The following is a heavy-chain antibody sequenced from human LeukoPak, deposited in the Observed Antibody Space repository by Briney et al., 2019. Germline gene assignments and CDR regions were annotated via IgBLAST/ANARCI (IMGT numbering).Heavy chain of an antibody. D-gene: IGHD6-13*01. V-gene: IGHV3-74*01. CDR1: GFTFSGYW. J-gene: IGHJ6*03. Sequence: GGSLRLSCAASGFTFSGYWIHWVRQAPGKGLVWVSRINSDGSSTSYADSVKGRFTISRDNAKNTLYLQMNSLRAEDTAVYYCARVKQQLVPDWGVVERYYYYYYMDVWGKGTTVTVSS. CDR2: INSDGSST. CDR3: ARVKQQLVPDWGVVERYYYYYYMDV.